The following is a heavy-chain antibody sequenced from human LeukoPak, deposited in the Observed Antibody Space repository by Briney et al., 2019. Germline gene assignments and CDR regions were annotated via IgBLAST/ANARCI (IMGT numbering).Heavy chain of an antibody. V-gene: IGHV3-21*01. J-gene: IGHJ3*02. CDR1: GFTFSSYS. D-gene: IGHD3-16*02. Sequence: GGSLRLSCAASGFTFSSYSMNWVRQAPGKGLEWVSSISGSSGYIYYADSVKGRFTISRHNAKNSLYLQMNSLRAEDTAVYYCARVPAGVIGMKDAFDIWGQGTMVTVSS. CDR2: ISGSSGYI. CDR3: ARVPAGVIGMKDAFDI.